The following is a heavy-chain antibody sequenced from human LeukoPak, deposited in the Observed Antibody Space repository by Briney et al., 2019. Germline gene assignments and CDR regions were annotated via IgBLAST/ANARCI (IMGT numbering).Heavy chain of an antibody. J-gene: IGHJ4*02. Sequence: SETLSLTCTVSGGSISTYYWSWIRQPPGKGLEWLGYIFYTGSTNYNPSLKSRVTMSIDTSKNQFSLKLSSVTAADTAVYYCTRTYSRSSIDYWGQGALVTVSS. CDR2: IFYTGST. CDR1: GGSISTYY. D-gene: IGHD6-6*01. V-gene: IGHV4-59*01. CDR3: TRTYSRSSIDY.